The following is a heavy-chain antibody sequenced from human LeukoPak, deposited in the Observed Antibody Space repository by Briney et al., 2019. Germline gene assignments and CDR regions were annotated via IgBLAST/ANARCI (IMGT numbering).Heavy chain of an antibody. CDR3: ARDPAPYSGSYVPFDY. D-gene: IGHD1-26*01. Sequence: SETLSLTCSVSGASITNNKYYWAWIRQPPEKGLEWIGSIFYSGSAYYNSSLQSRLSMSVDTSKNQFSLKLSSVTAADTAVYYCARDPAPYSGSYVPFDYWGQGTLVTVSS. CDR2: IFYSGSA. V-gene: IGHV4-39*07. J-gene: IGHJ4*02. CDR1: GASITNNKYY.